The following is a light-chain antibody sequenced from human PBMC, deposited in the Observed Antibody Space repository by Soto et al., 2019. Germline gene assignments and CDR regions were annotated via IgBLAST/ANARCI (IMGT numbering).Light chain of an antibody. CDR3: AAWDDSLTGWL. V-gene: IGLV1-44*01. J-gene: IGLJ3*02. CDR1: SSNIGIYT. Sequence: QAVVTQPPSASGTPGQRVTISCSGSSSNIGIYTVNWYQQFPGTAPKLLIYSNNEWPSGVPDRFSGSKSGTSASLAISGLQSEDEAEYYCAAWDDSLTGWLFGGGTKLTVL. CDR2: SNN.